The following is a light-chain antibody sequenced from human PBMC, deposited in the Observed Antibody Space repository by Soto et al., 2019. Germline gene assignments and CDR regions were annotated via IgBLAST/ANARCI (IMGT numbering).Light chain of an antibody. J-gene: IGLJ1*01. V-gene: IGLV1-51*02. CDR1: SSNIGNNY. CDR3: GTWDSSLSARV. Sequence: QSVLTQPPSVSAAPGQKVTISCSGSSSNIGNNYVSWYQQLPGTAPKLLIYENNMRPSGIPDRFSGSKSGTSATLGITGLQTGDEADYYCGTWDSSLSARVFGTGTQLTVL. CDR2: ENN.